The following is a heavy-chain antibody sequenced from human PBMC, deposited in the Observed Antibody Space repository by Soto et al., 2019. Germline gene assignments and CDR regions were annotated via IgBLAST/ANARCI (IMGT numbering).Heavy chain of an antibody. D-gene: IGHD3-22*01. CDR2: IIAYNGNT. CDR1: GYTFTSYG. J-gene: IGHJ4*02. V-gene: IGHV1-18*01. Sequence: QVQLVQSGAEVKKPGASVKVSCKASGYTFTSYGISWVRQAPGQGREWMGWIIAYNGNTNYAQKFQGRVTMTTNTSTSTAYMERRRLTSDDRAAYNCASGLATVEVVVGDYWGQGTVVTVSS. CDR3: ASGLATVEVVVGDY.